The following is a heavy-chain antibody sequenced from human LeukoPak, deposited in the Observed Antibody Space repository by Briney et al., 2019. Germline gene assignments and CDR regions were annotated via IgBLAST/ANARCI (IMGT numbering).Heavy chain of an antibody. J-gene: IGHJ4*02. CDR2: INQDVSRI. Sequence: GGSLRLSCAGSGFSFSRYWMAWVRQAPGKGLEWVASINQDVSRIHYVDSVKGRFTISRDNAKSSLFLQMTSLRVEDTAVYYCARLKDDVTRFDYWGQGTLVTVSS. V-gene: IGHV3-7*01. CDR1: GFSFSRYW. D-gene: IGHD3-3*01. CDR3: ARLKDDVTRFDY.